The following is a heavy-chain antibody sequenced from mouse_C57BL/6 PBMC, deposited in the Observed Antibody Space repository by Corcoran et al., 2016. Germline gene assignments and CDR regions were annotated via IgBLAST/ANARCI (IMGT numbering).Heavy chain of an antibody. V-gene: IGHV9-3*01. J-gene: IGHJ1*03. D-gene: IGHD1-1*01. CDR1: GYTFTTSG. Sequence: QIQLVQSGPELKKPGATVKISCKASGYTFTTSGMSWVKQAPGKGLKWMGWINTYSGVPTYADDFKGRFAFSLETSASTAYLQINNLKNEDTATYFCASHYYGSSYGYFDVWGTGTTVTVS. CDR3: ASHYYGSSYGYFDV. CDR2: INTYSGVP.